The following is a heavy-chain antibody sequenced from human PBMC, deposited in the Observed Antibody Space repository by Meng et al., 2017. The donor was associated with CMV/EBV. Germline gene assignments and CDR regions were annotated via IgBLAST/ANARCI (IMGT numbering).Heavy chain of an antibody. CDR3: ARDPLKRSKDYAQGYYYYYGMDV. CDR1: GFTFSSYA. CDR2: ISYDGSNK. V-gene: IGHV3-30*04. Sequence: GGSLRLSCAASGFTFSSYAMHWVRQAPGKGLEWVAVISYDGSNKYYADSVKGRFTISRDNSKNTLYLQMNSLRSEDTAVYYCARDPLKRSKDYAQGYYYYYGMDVWGQGTTVTVSS. J-gene: IGHJ6*02. D-gene: IGHD4-17*01.